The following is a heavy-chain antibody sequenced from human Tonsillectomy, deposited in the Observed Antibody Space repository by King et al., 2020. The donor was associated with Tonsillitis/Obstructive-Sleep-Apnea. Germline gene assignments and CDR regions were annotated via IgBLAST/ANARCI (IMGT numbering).Heavy chain of an antibody. CDR2: FDPEDGET. CDR1: GYTLTELS. J-gene: IGHJ4*02. CDR3: ATTFKMYDDSSGYYYGY. Sequence: VQLVQSGAEVKKPGASVKVSCKVSGYTLTELSMHWVRQAPGKGLEWMGGFDPEDGETIYAQKFQGRVTMTEDTSTNTAYMELSSLRSEDTAVYYFATTFKMYDDSSGYYYGYWGQGTLVTVSS. V-gene: IGHV1-24*01. D-gene: IGHD3-22*01.